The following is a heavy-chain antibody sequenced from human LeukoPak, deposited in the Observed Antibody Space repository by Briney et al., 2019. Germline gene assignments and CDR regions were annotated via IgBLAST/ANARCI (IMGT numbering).Heavy chain of an antibody. J-gene: IGHJ4*02. V-gene: IGHV1-2*02. CDR1: GYTFTGYY. Sequence: ASVKVSCKASGYTFTGYYMHWVRQAPGQGLEWMGWINPNSGGTSYAQKFQGRVTMTRDTSISTAYMELSRLRSDDTAVYYCARDMYYYDISGYYYQWGQGTLVTVSS. D-gene: IGHD3-22*01. CDR3: ARDMYYYDISGYYYQ. CDR2: INPNSGGT.